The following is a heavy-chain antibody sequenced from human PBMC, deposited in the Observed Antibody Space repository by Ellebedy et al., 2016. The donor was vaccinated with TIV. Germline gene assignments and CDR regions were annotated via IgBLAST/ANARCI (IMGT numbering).Heavy chain of an antibody. V-gene: IGHV3-23*01. Sequence: GESLKISCAASGFTFSSYAMSWARQAPGKGLEWVSTISSTGSRTYYADSVEGRFIISRDNSKKTLYLQMNSLRAEDTAVYYCAKGRGGGSDTSAPRYYLDYWGLGTLVTVSS. D-gene: IGHD3-22*01. CDR3: AKGRGGGSDTSAPRYYLDY. CDR2: ISSTGSRT. CDR1: GFTFSSYA. J-gene: IGHJ4*02.